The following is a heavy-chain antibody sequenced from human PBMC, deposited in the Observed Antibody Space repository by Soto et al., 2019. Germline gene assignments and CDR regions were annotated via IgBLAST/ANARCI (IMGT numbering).Heavy chain of an antibody. CDR2: IIPIFGTA. V-gene: IGHV1-69*12. CDR3: ASPAAGTGSYYYGMDV. Sequence: QVQLVQSGAEVKKPGSSVKVYCKASGGTFSSYAISWVRQAPGQGLEWMGGIIPIFGTANYAQKFQGRVTIAADESTSTAYMELSSLRSDDTAVYYCASPAAGTGSYYYGMDVWGQGTTVTVSS. J-gene: IGHJ6*02. CDR1: GGTFSSYA. D-gene: IGHD6-13*01.